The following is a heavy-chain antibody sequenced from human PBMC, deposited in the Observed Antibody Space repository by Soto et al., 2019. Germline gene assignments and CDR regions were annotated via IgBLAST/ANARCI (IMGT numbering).Heavy chain of an antibody. CDR3: ARVKYDFWSGYNGGVNGMDV. V-gene: IGHV1-69*13. CDR1: GGTFSSYA. CDR2: IIPIFGTA. Sequence: ASVKVSCKASGGTFSSYAISWVRQAPGQGLEWMGGIIPIFGTANYAQKFQGRVTITADESTSTAYMELSSLRSEDTAVYYFARVKYDFWSGYNGGVNGMDVWGQGTTVTVSS. J-gene: IGHJ6*02. D-gene: IGHD3-3*01.